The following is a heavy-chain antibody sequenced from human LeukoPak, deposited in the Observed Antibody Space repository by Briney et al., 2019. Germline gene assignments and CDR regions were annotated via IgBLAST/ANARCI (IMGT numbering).Heavy chain of an antibody. J-gene: IGHJ4*02. Sequence: PGGSLRLSCTASGFTFSSYEMNWVRQAPGKGLEWVSYISSSGSTIYYAGSVKGRFTISRDNAKNSLYLQMNSLRADDTAVYYCARDATWNDVRPFDYWGQETLVTVSS. D-gene: IGHD1-1*01. CDR2: ISSSGSTI. CDR1: GFTFSSYE. CDR3: ARDATWNDVRPFDY. V-gene: IGHV3-48*03.